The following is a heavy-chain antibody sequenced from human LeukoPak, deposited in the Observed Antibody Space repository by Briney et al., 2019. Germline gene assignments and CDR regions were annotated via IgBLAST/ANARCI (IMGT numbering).Heavy chain of an antibody. J-gene: IGHJ4*02. CDR2: INHSGNT. CDR1: GGSISSHY. CDR3: ARRIPTWSGLYASGYFDY. Sequence: PSETLSLTCTVSGGSISSHYWSWIRQPPGKGLEWIGEINHSGNTNYNPSLKSRVTISVDTSKNQFSLKLSSVTAADTAVYYCARRIPTWSGLYASGYFDYWGQGTLVTVSS. D-gene: IGHD3-10*01. V-gene: IGHV4-34*01.